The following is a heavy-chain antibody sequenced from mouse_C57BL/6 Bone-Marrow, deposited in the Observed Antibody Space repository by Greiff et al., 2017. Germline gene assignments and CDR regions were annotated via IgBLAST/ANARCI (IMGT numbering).Heavy chain of an antibody. Sequence: QVQLQQPGAELVMPGASVKLSCKASGYTFTSYWMHWVKQRPGQGLEWIGELDPSDSYTNYNQKFKGKSTLTVDKSSSTAYMQLSSLTSEDSAVYYCARDGGLYYGYPYWGQGTTLTVSS. V-gene: IGHV1-69*01. D-gene: IGHD2-2*01. CDR1: GYTFTSYW. CDR3: ARDGGLYYGYPY. J-gene: IGHJ2*01. CDR2: LDPSDSYT.